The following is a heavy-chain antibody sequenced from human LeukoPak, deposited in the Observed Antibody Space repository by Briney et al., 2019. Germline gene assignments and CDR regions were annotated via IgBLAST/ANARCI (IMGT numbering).Heavy chain of an antibody. CDR2: SYYRGST. Sequence: PSETLPLPCTVSGGSISGYYWSWIRQPPGKGLEWIGYSYYRGSTNYNPSLKSRVTKSVDTSKNQFSLKMSSVTAADTAVYYCARHPPDGVYYFVFGGQGTLVTVSS. CDR1: GGSISGYY. D-gene: IGHD2-8*01. J-gene: IGHJ4*02. V-gene: IGHV4-59*01. CDR3: ARHPPDGVYYFVF.